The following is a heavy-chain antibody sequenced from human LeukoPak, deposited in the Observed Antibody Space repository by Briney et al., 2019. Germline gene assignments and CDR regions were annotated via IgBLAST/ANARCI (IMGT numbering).Heavy chain of an antibody. J-gene: IGHJ5*02. Sequence: ASVKVSCKASGFTFTGYYMHWVRQAPGQGLEWMGWINPNSGGTNYAQKFQGRVTMTRDTSISTAYVELSRLRSDDTAVYYCARDYIIAAAASPYNWFDPWGQGTLVTVSS. V-gene: IGHV1-2*02. CDR3: ARDYIIAAAASPYNWFDP. D-gene: IGHD6-13*01. CDR1: GFTFTGYY. CDR2: INPNSGGT.